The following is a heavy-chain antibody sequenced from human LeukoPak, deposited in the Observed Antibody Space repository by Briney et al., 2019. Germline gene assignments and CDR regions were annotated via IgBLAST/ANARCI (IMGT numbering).Heavy chain of an antibody. CDR2: ISGSGDST. CDR1: GFTFDTYA. V-gene: IGHV3-23*01. J-gene: IGHJ5*02. D-gene: IGHD1-26*01. Sequence: GGSLRLSCAASGFTFDTYAMSWVRRAPGKGLEWVSVISGSGDSTEYADSVKGRFTISRDNSRNTLSLQMNNLRAEDTATYYCARDTYYSGSYIWFDPRGQGALVTVSS. CDR3: ARDTYYSGSYIWFDP.